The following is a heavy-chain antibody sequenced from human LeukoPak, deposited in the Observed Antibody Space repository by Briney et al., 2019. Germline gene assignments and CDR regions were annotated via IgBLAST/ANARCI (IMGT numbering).Heavy chain of an antibody. CDR1: GGSISSYY. CDR3: ARGGHFFDV. J-gene: IGHJ6*03. D-gene: IGHD3-16*01. Sequence: PSGTLSLTCTVSGGSISSYYWSWLRQPAGKGLECLGVIYTTGSTNYNPSLKSRVTVSRDTSKNQFSLKLTSVTAADTAVYYCARGGHFFDVWGKGTTVTVSS. CDR2: IYTTGST. V-gene: IGHV4-4*07.